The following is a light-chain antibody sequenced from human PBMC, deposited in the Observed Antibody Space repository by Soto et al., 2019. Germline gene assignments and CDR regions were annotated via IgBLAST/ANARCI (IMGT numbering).Light chain of an antibody. Sequence: EIVMTQSPATRSVSPAERATLSCMPSQSVDKDLAWYRQKPGQAPSLLVYDASTRATGVPARFSGSGSGTEFTLTITSLQSEDFAVYFCHQYNKWPRTFGRGTKVEI. V-gene: IGKV3-15*01. CDR2: DAS. J-gene: IGKJ1*01. CDR1: QSVDKD. CDR3: HQYNKWPRT.